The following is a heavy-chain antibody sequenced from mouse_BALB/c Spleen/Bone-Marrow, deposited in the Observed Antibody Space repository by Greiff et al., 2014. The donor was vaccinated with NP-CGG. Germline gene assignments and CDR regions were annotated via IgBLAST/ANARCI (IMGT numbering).Heavy chain of an antibody. Sequence: EVQLQQSGAELVKPGASVKLSCTASGFNIKDTYMHWVKQRPEQGLEWIGRIDPANGNTKYDPKFQGKATITADTSSNTAYPQLSSLTSEDTVVYYCAGDGAYWGQGTLVTVSA. CDR1: GFNIKDTY. J-gene: IGHJ3*01. CDR2: IDPANGNT. CDR3: AGDGAY. D-gene: IGHD3-3*01. V-gene: IGHV14-3*02.